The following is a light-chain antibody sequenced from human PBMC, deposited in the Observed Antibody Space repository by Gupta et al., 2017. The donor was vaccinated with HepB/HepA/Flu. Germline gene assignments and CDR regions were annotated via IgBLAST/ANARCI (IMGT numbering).Light chain of an antibody. CDR2: DVY. Sequence: QSALTQPPSVSGSPGQSVTISCTGTSSDIGNYNRVSWYQQPPGTAPKLMSYDVYNRPSGVPDRFSGSKSGNTDSLTISGLQAEDEADYYCNSYTNTYTYVFGTGTKVTV. CDR1: SSDIGNYNR. V-gene: IGLV2-18*02. CDR3: NSYTNTYTYV. J-gene: IGLJ1*01.